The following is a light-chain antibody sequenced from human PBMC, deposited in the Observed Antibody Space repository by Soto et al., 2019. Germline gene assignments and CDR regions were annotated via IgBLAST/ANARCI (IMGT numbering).Light chain of an antibody. V-gene: IGKV1-39*01. CDR3: QQRYSISWT. CDR2: GAS. Sequence: DIEMTQSPSSLSASVGDRVPITCPATQSISSYLNWYHQRPGTAPKVLIYGASTLQRGVPSRFSGSGSGTEVTLTIISLQPEDFATYYCQQRYSISWTFGQGTKVDIK. J-gene: IGKJ1*01. CDR1: QSISSY.